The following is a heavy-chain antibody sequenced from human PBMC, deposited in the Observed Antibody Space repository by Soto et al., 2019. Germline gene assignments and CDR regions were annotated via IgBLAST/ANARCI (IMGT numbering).Heavy chain of an antibody. CDR2: IRSKAYGGTT. Sequence: PGGSLRLSCTASGFTFGDYAMSWVRQAPGKGLEWVGFIRSKAYGGTTEYAASVKGRFTISRDDSKSIAYLQMNSLKTEDTAVYYCTRDFKRYYDFWGGYTSGSNWFDPWGQGTLVTVSS. D-gene: IGHD3-3*01. V-gene: IGHV3-49*04. J-gene: IGHJ5*02. CDR1: GFTFGDYA. CDR3: TRDFKRYYDFWGGYTSGSNWFDP.